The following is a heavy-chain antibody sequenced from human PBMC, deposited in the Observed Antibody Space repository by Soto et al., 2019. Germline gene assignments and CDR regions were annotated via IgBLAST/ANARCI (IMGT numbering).Heavy chain of an antibody. CDR2: IIPIFGTA. D-gene: IGHD2-2*03. J-gene: IGHJ5*02. CDR3: ARVDIVVVPAIPRPLNWFDP. Sequence: GASVKVSCKASGGTFSSYAISWVRQAPGQGLEWMGGIIPIFGTANYAQKFQGRVTITADESTSTAYMELSSLRSEDTAVYYCARVDIVVVPAIPRPLNWFDPWGQGTLVTVSS. CDR1: GGTFSSYA. V-gene: IGHV1-69*13.